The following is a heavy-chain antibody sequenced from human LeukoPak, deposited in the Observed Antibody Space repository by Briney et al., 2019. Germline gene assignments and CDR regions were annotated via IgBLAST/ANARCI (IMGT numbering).Heavy chain of an antibody. Sequence: SETLSLTCTVSGGSISSYYWSWIRQPPGKGLEWIGYIYYSGSTNYNPSLKSRVTISVDTSKNQFSLKLSSVTAADTAVYYCARDVADTAMVLWYYYYYMDVWGKGTTVTVSS. CDR3: ARDVADTAMVLWYYYYYMDV. CDR1: GGSISSYY. D-gene: IGHD5-18*01. V-gene: IGHV4-59*12. CDR2: IYYSGST. J-gene: IGHJ6*03.